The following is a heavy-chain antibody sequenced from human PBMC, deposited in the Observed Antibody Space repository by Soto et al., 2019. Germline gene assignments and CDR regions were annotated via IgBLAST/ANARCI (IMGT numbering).Heavy chain of an antibody. V-gene: IGHV3-30*18. CDR1: RFTFSSYG. Sequence: SLRLSCAASRFTFSSYGMHWVRQAPRKGLEWVAVISYYGSNKYYADSVKGRFTISRDNSKNTLYLQMNSLRAEDTAVYYCAKELEYSSSSAGLYYFEYWGQGTLVTVSS. D-gene: IGHD6-6*01. CDR2: ISYYGSNK. CDR3: AKELEYSSSSAGLYYFEY. J-gene: IGHJ4*02.